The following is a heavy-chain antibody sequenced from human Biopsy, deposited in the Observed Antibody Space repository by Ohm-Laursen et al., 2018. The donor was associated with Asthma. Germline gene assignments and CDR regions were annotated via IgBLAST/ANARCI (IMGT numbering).Heavy chain of an antibody. CDR2: ISHDGGTI. V-gene: IGHV3-30*04. J-gene: IGHJ6*02. CDR3: ARVSSPGPTLGSYFGMDD. CDR1: GFTFSSSA. Sequence: GQTLSLTCAASGFTFSSSALHWVRQAPGRGLEWVALISHDGGTIFYSDSLRDRFTISRDNSKNTLYLQMSGLRLDDTAVYYCARVSSPGPTLGSYFGMDDWGHGTTVSVSS. D-gene: IGHD3-16*01.